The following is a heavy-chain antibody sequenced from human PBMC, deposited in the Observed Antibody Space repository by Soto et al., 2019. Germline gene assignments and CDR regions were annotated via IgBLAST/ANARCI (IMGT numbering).Heavy chain of an antibody. D-gene: IGHD3-9*01. V-gene: IGHV3-72*01. CDR1: GFTLSDHY. CDR3: ADLTWTGSYFP. CDR2: IRNEPKSYIT. Sequence: EVQLVESGGDLVQPGVSLRLSCVGYGFTLSDHYMDWVRQAPGKGLEWVGRIRNEPKSYITDYAESVKGRFTISRDDSKNSLFLQMNSLTNEDTAIYYCADLTWTGSYFPWGQGTLVTVSS. J-gene: IGHJ5*02.